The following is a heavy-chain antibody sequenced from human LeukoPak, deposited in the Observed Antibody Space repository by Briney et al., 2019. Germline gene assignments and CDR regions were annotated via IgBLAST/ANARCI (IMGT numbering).Heavy chain of an antibody. CDR3: AKAPFSRGYSYGFNAFDM. Sequence: PSETLSLTCTVSGGSVSSSSCFWGWIRQPPGKGLEWIGSISYSGSTYYNPSLKSRVTMPVDTSKNQLSLRLNSVTAADTAVYYCAKAPFSRGYSYGFNAFDMWAQGTLVTVSS. D-gene: IGHD5-18*01. CDR2: ISYSGST. V-gene: IGHV4-39*01. CDR1: GGSVSSSSCF. J-gene: IGHJ3*02.